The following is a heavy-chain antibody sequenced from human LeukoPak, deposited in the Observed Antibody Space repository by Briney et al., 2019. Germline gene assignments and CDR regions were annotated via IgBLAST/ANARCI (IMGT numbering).Heavy chain of an antibody. D-gene: IGHD3-3*01. CDR1: GGSISSNNW. Sequence: PSETLSLTCAVSGGSISSNNWWSWVRQPPGKGLEWIGEIYHSGNNNYNPSLKSRVTISVDTSKNQFSLKLSSVTAADTAVYYCARGYYIVDYWGQGTLVTVSS. CDR3: ARGYYIVDY. CDR2: IYHSGNN. V-gene: IGHV4-4*02. J-gene: IGHJ4*02.